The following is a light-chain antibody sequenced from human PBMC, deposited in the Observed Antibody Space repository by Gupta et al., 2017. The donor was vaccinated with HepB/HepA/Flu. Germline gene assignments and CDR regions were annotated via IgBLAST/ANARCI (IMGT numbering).Light chain of an antibody. CDR3: QHYSNSLT. J-gene: IGKJ4*01. Sequence: IGMIQSPATLSVSPGERATLSCRASQSVSSNLAWYQQKPGQAPRLLIYGASTRASGIPARFSGSGSGTEFTLTISNLQSEDFAVYYCQHYSNSLTFGGGTKVEIK. CDR2: GAS. CDR1: QSVSSN. V-gene: IGKV3D-15*02.